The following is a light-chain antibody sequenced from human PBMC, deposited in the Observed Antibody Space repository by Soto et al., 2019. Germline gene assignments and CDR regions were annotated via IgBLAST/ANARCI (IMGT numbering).Light chain of an antibody. CDR3: QPYVDTPLT. CDR2: RAS. J-gene: IGKJ4*01. CDR1: QSVNNNY. Sequence: EIVLTQSPGTLSLSPGERATLSCRASQSVNNNYLAWYQQIPGQAPRLLIYRASSRATGIPDRFSGSGSGTDFTLTISRLEPEDFAVYYCQPYVDTPLTFGGGTKVEIK. V-gene: IGKV3-20*01.